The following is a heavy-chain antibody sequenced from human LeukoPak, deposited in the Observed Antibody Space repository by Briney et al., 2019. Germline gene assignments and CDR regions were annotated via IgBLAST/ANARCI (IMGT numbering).Heavy chain of an antibody. CDR2: IIPVFGTA. CDR1: GGTFSSYA. J-gene: IGHJ3*02. Sequence: SVKVSCKASGGTFSSYAISWVRQAPGQGLEWMGGIIPVFGTANYAQKFQGRVTITADESTSTAYMELSSLRSEDTAVYYCARDTTSIAYCGGDCYSDAFDIWGQGTMVTVSS. D-gene: IGHD2-21*01. V-gene: IGHV1-69*01. CDR3: ARDTTSIAYCGGDCYSDAFDI.